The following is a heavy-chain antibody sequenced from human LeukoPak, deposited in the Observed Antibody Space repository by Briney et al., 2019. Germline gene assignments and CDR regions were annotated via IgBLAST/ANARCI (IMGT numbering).Heavy chain of an antibody. D-gene: IGHD6-13*01. CDR3: ARHFGQQLVLRAYYFEY. Sequence: TSETLSLTCTVSGGSISSSSYYWGWIRQPPGKGLKWIGSIYYSGSTYYNPSLKSRVTISVDTSKNQFSLKLSSVTAADTAVYYCARHFGQQLVLRAYYFEYWGQGTLVTVSS. J-gene: IGHJ4*02. CDR1: GGSISSSSYY. CDR2: IYYSGST. V-gene: IGHV4-39*01.